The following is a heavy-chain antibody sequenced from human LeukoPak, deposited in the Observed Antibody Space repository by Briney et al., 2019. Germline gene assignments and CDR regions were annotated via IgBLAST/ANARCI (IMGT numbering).Heavy chain of an antibody. D-gene: IGHD3-10*01. CDR1: GGSISSSSYY. J-gene: IGHJ4*02. CDR3: ARGGDRSFDY. CDR2: IYSSGST. V-gene: IGHV4-39*07. Sequence: PSETLSLTCTVSGGSISSSSYYWGWIRQPPGKGLEWIGRIYSSGSTNYNPSLKSRVTISLDTSKNQFSLKLSSVTAADTAVYYCARGGDRSFDYWGQGTLVTVSS.